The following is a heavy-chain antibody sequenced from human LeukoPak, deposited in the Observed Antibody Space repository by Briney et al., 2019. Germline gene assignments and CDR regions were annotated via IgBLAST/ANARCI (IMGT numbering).Heavy chain of an antibody. CDR1: GGTFSSYA. CDR3: AVTIFGVVIKSDYYGMDV. D-gene: IGHD3-3*01. Sequence: ASVKVSCKASGGTFSSYAISWVRQAPGQGLEWMGGIIPIFGTANYAQMFQGRVTITADESTSTAYMELSSLRSEDTAVYYCAVTIFGVVIKSDYYGMDVWGQGTTVTVSS. J-gene: IGHJ6*02. CDR2: IIPIFGTA. V-gene: IGHV1-69*13.